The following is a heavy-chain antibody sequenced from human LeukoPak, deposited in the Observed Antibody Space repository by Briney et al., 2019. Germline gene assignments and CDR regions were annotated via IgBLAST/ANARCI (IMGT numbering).Heavy chain of an antibody. J-gene: IGHJ4*02. Sequence: PSETLSLTCAVYGGSFSGYHWSWIRQPPGKGLEWIGEINHSGSTNYNPSLKSRVTISVDTSKNQFSLKLSSVTAADTAVYYCARGNDSSGYYVDYWGQGTLVTVSS. CDR2: INHSGST. CDR1: GGSFSGYH. D-gene: IGHD3-22*01. V-gene: IGHV4-34*01. CDR3: ARGNDSSGYYVDY.